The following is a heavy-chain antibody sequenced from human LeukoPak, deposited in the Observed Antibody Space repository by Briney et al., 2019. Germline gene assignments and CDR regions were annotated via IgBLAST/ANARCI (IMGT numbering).Heavy chain of an antibody. CDR2: ISSDGSRT. Sequence: GSLRLSCAASAFPFSNHWMHWVRQAPGKGLVLVSDISSDGSRTFYADSVKGRFIISRDNAKNTVYLQMNSLRAEDTAVYYCVRDGMVIPYAFDIWGQGTMVTVSS. CDR3: VRDGMVIPYAFDI. D-gene: IGHD2-21*01. J-gene: IGHJ3*02. V-gene: IGHV3-74*01. CDR1: AFPFSNHW.